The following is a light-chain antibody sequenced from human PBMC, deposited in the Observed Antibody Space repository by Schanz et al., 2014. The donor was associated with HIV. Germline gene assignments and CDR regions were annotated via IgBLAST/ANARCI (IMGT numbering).Light chain of an antibody. V-gene: IGKV3-20*01. CDR2: GAS. Sequence: EIVLTQSPGTLSLSPGERATLSCRASQSVSSSYLAWYQQKPGQAPRLLIYGASSRATGIPDRFSGSGSGTDFTLTINRLEPEDFATYYCQQSYSTPDTFGQGTKLEIK. CDR3: QQSYSTPDT. CDR1: QSVSSSY. J-gene: IGKJ2*01.